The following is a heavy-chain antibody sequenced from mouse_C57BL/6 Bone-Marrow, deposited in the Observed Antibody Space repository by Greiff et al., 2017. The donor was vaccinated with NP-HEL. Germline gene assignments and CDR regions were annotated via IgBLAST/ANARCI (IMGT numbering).Heavy chain of an antibody. J-gene: IGHJ1*03. Sequence: VKLMESGAELVRPGTSVKVSCKASGYAFTNYLIEWVKQRPGQGLEWIGVINPGSGGTNYNEKFKGKATLTADKSSSTAYMQLSSLTSEDSAVYFCARGYYGSSPWYFDVWGTGTTVTVSS. CDR1: GYAFTNYL. CDR3: ARGYYGSSPWYFDV. CDR2: INPGSGGT. D-gene: IGHD1-1*01. V-gene: IGHV1-54*01.